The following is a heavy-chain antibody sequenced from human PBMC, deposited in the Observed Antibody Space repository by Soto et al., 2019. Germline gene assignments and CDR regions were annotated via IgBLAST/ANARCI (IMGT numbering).Heavy chain of an antibody. J-gene: IGHJ6*02. V-gene: IGHV2-5*02. Sequence: QITLKESGPTLVKPTQTLTLTCTFSGFSLSTSGVGVGWIRQPPGKALEWLAVIYWDDDKRYSPALKSRLTITKDTSKNQVVLTMTNMDPVDTATYYFAHNNPTTVTTNFYYYGMDVWGQGTTVTVSS. D-gene: IGHD4-17*01. CDR1: GFSLSTSGVG. CDR3: AHNNPTTVTTNFYYYGMDV. CDR2: IYWDDDK.